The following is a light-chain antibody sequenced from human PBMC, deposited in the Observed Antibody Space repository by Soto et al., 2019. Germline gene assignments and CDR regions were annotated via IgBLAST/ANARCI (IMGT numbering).Light chain of an antibody. J-gene: IGLJ2*01. Sequence: QSVLTQPASVSGSPGQSITISCIGTSREVGNYELVSWYQQLPGKAPKLIIYEVTKRPSGVPNRFSGSKSGNTASLTISGLLAEDEADYHCCSFAGGSTYVVFGGGTKLTVL. V-gene: IGLV2-23*02. CDR2: EVT. CDR1: SREVGNYEL. CDR3: CSFAGGSTYVV.